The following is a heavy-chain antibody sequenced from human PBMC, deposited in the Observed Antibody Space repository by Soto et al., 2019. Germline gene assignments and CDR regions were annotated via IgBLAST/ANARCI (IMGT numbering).Heavy chain of an antibody. CDR3: ARVPRYTSDIVQVPAVMFEDWFVP. J-gene: IGHJ5*02. V-gene: IGHV1-3*01. CDR2: IHAGNGDT. D-gene: IGHD2-2*01. CDR1: GYTFSNYA. Sequence: QVQLVQSGAEVKKPGASVKLSCKASGYTFSNYAVQWVRQAPGQSLEWMGWIHAGNGDTKYSQKFHDRVTITRDTSASTAYMELISLRSEDTAIYYCARVPRYTSDIVQVPAVMFEDWFVPWGQGTLVTVSS.